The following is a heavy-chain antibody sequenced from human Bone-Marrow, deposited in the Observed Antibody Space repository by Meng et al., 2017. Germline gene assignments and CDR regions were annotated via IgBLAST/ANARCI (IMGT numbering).Heavy chain of an antibody. D-gene: IGHD3-10*01. J-gene: IGHJ4*02. V-gene: IGHV4-31*03. CDR3: ARATYGSGKDF. CDR1: GGSINSGDYY. CDR2: IYYTGST. Sequence: QGQVQGTGPRLVKPSQPRAPTCTVSGGSINSGDYYWSWIRQHPGKGLEWIGFIYYTGSTQYNPSLKSRVTISVDTSKNQFSLKLSSVTAADTAVYYCARATYGSGKDFWGQGTMVTVSS.